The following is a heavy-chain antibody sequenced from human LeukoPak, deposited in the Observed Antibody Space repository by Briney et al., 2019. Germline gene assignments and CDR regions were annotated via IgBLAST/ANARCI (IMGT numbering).Heavy chain of an antibody. Sequence: GGSLRLSCAASGFTSSSYAMHWVRQAPGKGLEWVAVISYDGSNKYYADSVKGRFTISRDNSKNTLYLQMNSLRAEDTAVYYCARETVTGYYYYYMDVWGKGTTVTVSS. CDR3: ARETVTGYYYYYMDV. D-gene: IGHD4-17*01. V-gene: IGHV3-30*04. J-gene: IGHJ6*03. CDR2: ISYDGSNK. CDR1: GFTSSSYA.